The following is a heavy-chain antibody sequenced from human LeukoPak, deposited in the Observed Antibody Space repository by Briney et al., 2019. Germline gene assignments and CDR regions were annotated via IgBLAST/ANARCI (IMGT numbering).Heavy chain of an antibody. CDR1: GLTFSSFG. V-gene: IGHV3-30*18. CDR2: TSFDGGNK. CDR3: ANGRLLGAPWGMDV. Sequence: PGGSLRLSCAASGLTFSSFGMHWVRQAPGKGLEWVAVTSFDGGNKHYADSVKGRFTISRDNSKNTLYLQMNTLRVEDTAVYYCANGRLLGAPWGMDVWGQGTTVTVSS. J-gene: IGHJ6*02. D-gene: IGHD1-26*01.